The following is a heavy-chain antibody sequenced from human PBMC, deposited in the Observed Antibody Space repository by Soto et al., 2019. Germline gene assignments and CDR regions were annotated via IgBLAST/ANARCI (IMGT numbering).Heavy chain of an antibody. D-gene: IGHD3-9*01. Sequence: GGSLRLSCAASGFTFSSYAMSWVRQAPGKGLEWVSAISGSGGSTYYADSVKGRFTISRDNSKNTLYLQMNSLRAEETAVYYCAKGNPLLRYFDWPPGTFDYWGQGTLVTVSS. J-gene: IGHJ4*02. V-gene: IGHV3-23*01. CDR2: ISGSGGST. CDR3: AKGNPLLRYFDWPPGTFDY. CDR1: GFTFSSYA.